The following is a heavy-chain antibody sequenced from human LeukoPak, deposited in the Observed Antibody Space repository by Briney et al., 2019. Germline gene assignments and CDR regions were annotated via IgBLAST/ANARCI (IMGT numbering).Heavy chain of an antibody. CDR1: GFTFSTYS. J-gene: IGHJ4*02. CDR3: ARDGIFDF. V-gene: IGHV3-21*01. CDR2: IRSGGTYI. Sequence: GGSLRLSCAASGFTFSTYSMHWVRQAPGKGLEWVSSIRSGGTYINYADSVKGRFTISSDDAKNSLYLQMNSLRAEDTAVYYCARDGIFDFWGQGTLVTVSS.